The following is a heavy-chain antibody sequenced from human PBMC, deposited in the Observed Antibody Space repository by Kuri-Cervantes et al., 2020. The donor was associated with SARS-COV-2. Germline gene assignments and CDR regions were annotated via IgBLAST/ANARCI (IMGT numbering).Heavy chain of an antibody. CDR1: GYTLTELS. V-gene: IGHV1-24*01. D-gene: IGHD2-2*01. J-gene: IGHJ6*02. Sequence: ASVKVSCKVSGYTLTELSMHWVRQAPGKGLEWMGGFDPEDGETIYAQKFQGRVTMTEDTSTDTAYMELSSLRSEDTAVYYCAADPRDVVVPASRYYYGMDVWGQGTTVTVSS. CDR3: AADPRDVVVPASRYYYGMDV. CDR2: FDPEDGET.